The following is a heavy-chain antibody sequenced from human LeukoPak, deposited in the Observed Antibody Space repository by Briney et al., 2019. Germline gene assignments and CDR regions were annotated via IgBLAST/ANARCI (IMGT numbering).Heavy chain of an antibody. D-gene: IGHD2-21*02. J-gene: IGHJ3*02. Sequence: GGSLRLSCAASGFTFSSHAMSWVRQAPGKGLEWVSAISGSGGSTYYADSVKGRFTISRDNSKNTLYLQMNSLRAEDTAVYYCALAYCGGDCYSWDAFDIWGQGTMVTVSS. CDR3: ALAYCGGDCYSWDAFDI. CDR1: GFTFSSHA. CDR2: ISGSGGST. V-gene: IGHV3-23*01.